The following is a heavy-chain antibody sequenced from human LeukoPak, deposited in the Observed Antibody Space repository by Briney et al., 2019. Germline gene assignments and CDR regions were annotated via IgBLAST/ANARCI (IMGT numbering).Heavy chain of an antibody. CDR2: ISSNGKTI. J-gene: IGHJ4*02. D-gene: IGHD5-12*01. CDR3: VRASYTGFDLHFDQ. V-gene: IGHV3-48*03. CDR1: GFAFSGRE. Sequence: GGSLRLSCSASGFAFSGREMAWVRQAPGKGLEWVSYISSNGKTILHADSVKGRITISRDNAKKPLYLQLGGLRVEDSAFYYCVRASYTGFDLHFDQWGQGTLVTVSS.